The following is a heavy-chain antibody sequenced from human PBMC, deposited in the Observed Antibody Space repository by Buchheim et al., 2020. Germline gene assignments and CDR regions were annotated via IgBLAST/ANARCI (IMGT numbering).Heavy chain of an antibody. Sequence: EVQLVESGGGLVQPGGSLRLSCAASGFIFSNYGMSWVRQAPGKGLEWVSVVSGNGGSTFNADSMKGRFTISRDNSKNTLYLQMNSLRADDTAVYYCAKAYHQGGTCYSACDYWGQGTL. V-gene: IGHV3-23*04. D-gene: IGHD2-15*01. CDR2: VSGNGGST. CDR1: GFIFSNYG. J-gene: IGHJ4*02. CDR3: AKAYHQGGTCYSACDY.